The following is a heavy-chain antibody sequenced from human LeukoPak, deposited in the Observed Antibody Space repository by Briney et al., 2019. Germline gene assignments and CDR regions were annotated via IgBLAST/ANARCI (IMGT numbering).Heavy chain of an antibody. D-gene: IGHD1-26*01. Sequence: ASVKVSCKASGYTFTGYYMHWVRQAPGQGLEWMGWINPECGGTNYAQKFQGRVTMTRDTSISTAYMELTSLRSDDTAVYYCARLPVIVGAWSPIDYWGQGTRVTVSS. CDR3: ARLPVIVGAWSPIDY. J-gene: IGHJ4*02. CDR1: GYTFTGYY. CDR2: INPECGGT. V-gene: IGHV1-2*02.